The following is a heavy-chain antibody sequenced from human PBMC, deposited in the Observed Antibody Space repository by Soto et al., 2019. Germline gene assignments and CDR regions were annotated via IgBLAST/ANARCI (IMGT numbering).Heavy chain of an antibody. D-gene: IGHD3-16*01. J-gene: IGHJ4*02. V-gene: IGHV5-51*01. CDR1: GYTFTNYW. CDR2: IFPGDSDT. Sequence: PGESLNISCQAIGYTFTNYWIGLVRQTPGKGLEWVGIIFPGDSDTRYNPSFEGQVTVSADESISTAYLQWNTLKASDTAMYYCVRPNFGALTHFDFWGQGTLVTVSS. CDR3: VRPNFGALTHFDF.